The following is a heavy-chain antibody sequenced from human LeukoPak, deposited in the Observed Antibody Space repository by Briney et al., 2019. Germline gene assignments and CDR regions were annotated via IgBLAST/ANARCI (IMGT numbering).Heavy chain of an antibody. CDR3: ARDIRAVRGYSSGWYEDY. J-gene: IGHJ4*02. CDR2: INPSGGST. D-gene: IGHD6-19*01. CDR1: GYTFTSYY. V-gene: IGHV1-46*01. Sequence: ASVKVSCKASGYTFTSYYMHWVRQAPGQGLEWMGIINPSGGSTSYAQKFQGRVTMTRDTSTSTVYMELSSLRSEDTAVYYCARDIRAVRGYSSGWYEDYWGQGTLVTVSS.